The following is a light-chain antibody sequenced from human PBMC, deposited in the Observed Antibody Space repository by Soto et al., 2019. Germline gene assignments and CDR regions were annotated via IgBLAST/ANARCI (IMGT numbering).Light chain of an antibody. CDR3: QQRRNWPLP. Sequence: EIVLTQSPATLSLSPGERATLSCRASQSVSSYLAWYQQKPGQAPRLLIYDASNRATGIPARFSGSGSGTDFTLTISSIKPEDFALYYCQQRRNWPLPFGGGTKVEIK. V-gene: IGKV3-11*01. J-gene: IGKJ4*01. CDR2: DAS. CDR1: QSVSSY.